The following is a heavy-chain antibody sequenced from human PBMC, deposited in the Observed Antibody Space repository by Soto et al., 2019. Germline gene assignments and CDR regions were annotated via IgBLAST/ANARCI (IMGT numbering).Heavy chain of an antibody. Sequence: QVQLQESGPGLVKPSQTLSLTCTVSGGSISSGGYYWGWIRQPPGKGLEWIGYIYYSGSTYYNPSLKSRVAISVETSKNQLSLKVSSLTAADTAVYYCARGGLSYKAAQGGALDPWGQGTLVTVSS. J-gene: IGHJ5*02. CDR1: GGSISSGGYY. V-gene: IGHV4-31*03. CDR2: IYYSGST. D-gene: IGHD1-20*01. CDR3: ARGGLSYKAAQGGALDP.